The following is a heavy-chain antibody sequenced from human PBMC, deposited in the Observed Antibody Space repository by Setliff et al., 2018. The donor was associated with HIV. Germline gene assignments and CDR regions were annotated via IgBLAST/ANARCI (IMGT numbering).Heavy chain of an antibody. CDR2: IKQDESER. CDR1: GFTFNRNC. CDR3: ARRFPSGSYFDY. Sequence: PGGSLRLSCAASGFTFNRNCMSWVRQVPGKGLEWVATIKQDESERHYVDAVKGRFTISRDDAKNSLYLQMNSLRAEDTAVYYCARRFPSGSYFDYWGQGTLVTVSS. D-gene: IGHD1-26*01. J-gene: IGHJ4*02. V-gene: IGHV3-7*03.